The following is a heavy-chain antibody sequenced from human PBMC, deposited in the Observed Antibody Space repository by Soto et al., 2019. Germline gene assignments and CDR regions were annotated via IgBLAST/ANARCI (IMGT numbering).Heavy chain of an antibody. CDR2: VSTSSSYT. J-gene: IGHJ4*02. CDR1: GFTFSDHY. CDR3: ARLRLTGYFDY. V-gene: IGHV3-11*03. Sequence: GGSLRLSCVASGFTFSDHYMTWIRQAPGKGLEWLSYVSTSSSYTNYAASVKGRFTISRDNAMNSLYLQMNSLRAEDTAVYYCARLRLTGYFDYWGQGTLVTVSS.